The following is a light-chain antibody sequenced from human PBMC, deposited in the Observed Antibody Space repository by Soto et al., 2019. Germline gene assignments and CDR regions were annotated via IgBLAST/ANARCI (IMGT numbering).Light chain of an antibody. CDR2: EVS. Sequence: QSVLAQPPSASRSPGQSVTISCTGTSSDVGGYNYVSWYQQHPGKAPKLMIYEVSKRPSGVPDRFSGSKSGNTASLTVSGLQAEDEADYYCSEYAGSNNGVFGTGTKVTDL. CDR3: SEYAGSNNGV. V-gene: IGLV2-8*02. CDR1: SSDVGGYNY. J-gene: IGLJ1*01.